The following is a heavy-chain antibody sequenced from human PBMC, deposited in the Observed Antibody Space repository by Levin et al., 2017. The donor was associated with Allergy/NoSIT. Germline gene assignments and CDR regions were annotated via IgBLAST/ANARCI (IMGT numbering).Heavy chain of an antibody. CDR3: ARTSWGATTGY. CDR2: ISSSSSTI. J-gene: IGHJ4*02. CDR1: GFXXXXXX. Sequence: LSLTCAASGFXXXXXXXXXXXXXXXXGLEWVSYISSSSSTIYYADSVKGRFTISRDNAKNSLYLQMNSLRAEDTAVYYCARTSWGATTGYWGQGTLVTVSS. D-gene: IGHD1-26*01. V-gene: IGHV3-48*01.